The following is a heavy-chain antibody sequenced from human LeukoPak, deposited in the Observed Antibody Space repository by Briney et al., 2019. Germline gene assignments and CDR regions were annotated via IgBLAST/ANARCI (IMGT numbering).Heavy chain of an antibody. CDR2: IYSGGST. V-gene: IGHV3-66*01. D-gene: IGHD4-23*01. J-gene: IGHJ4*02. Sequence: GGSLRLSCAASGFTFSSYAMSWVRQAPGKGLEWVSIIYSGGSTYYADSVKGRFTISRDNSKNTVYLQINSLRAEDTAVYYCARADMTTVITGWGQGTLVSVSS. CDR1: GFTFSSYA. CDR3: ARADMTTVITG.